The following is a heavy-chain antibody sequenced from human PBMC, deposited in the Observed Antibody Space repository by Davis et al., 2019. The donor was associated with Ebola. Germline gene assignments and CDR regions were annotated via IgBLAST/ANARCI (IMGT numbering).Heavy chain of an antibody. CDR2: ISGSGGST. V-gene: IGHV3-23*01. CDR3: AKDRGGIVLVVQSGFDY. Sequence: GESLKISCAASGFTFSSYAMSWVRQAPGKGLEWVSAISGSGGSTYYADSVKGRFTISRDNSKNTLYLQMNSLRAEDTAVYYCAKDRGGIVLVVQSGFDYWGQGTLVTVSS. D-gene: IGHD2-8*02. J-gene: IGHJ4*02. CDR1: GFTFSSYA.